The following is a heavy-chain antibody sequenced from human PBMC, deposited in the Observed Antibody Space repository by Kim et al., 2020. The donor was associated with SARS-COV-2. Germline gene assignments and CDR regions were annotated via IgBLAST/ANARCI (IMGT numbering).Heavy chain of an antibody. D-gene: IGHD4-17*01. CDR3: ARDDGANTLTFDY. Sequence: YYADSGGGRFTISRVNRENSVYLQMNSLRAEDTAVYYCARDDGANTLTFDYWGQGALVTVSS. J-gene: IGHJ4*02. V-gene: IGHV3-48*03.